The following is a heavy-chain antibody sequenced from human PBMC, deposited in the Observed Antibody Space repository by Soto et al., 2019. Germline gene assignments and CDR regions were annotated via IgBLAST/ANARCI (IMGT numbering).Heavy chain of an antibody. Sequence: ETLSLTCTVSDGSISTYFCNWSRQPAGKGLEWIGRIDNSGNTNYNPSLKSRVTMSADTSRNQFSLKLNSVTAADTAVYYCARGGQDFWSGPFDYWGQGALVTVSS. CDR2: IDNSGNT. V-gene: IGHV4-4*07. CDR1: DGSISTYF. J-gene: IGHJ4*02. CDR3: ARGGQDFWSGPFDY. D-gene: IGHD3-3*01.